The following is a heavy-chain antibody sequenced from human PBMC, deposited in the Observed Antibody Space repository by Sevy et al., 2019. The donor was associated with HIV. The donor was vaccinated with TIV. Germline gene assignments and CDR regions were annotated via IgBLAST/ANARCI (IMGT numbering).Heavy chain of an antibody. CDR3: ARDQGEGNYYDSSGYYYGGSLDH. CDR1: GFTFSTYS. V-gene: IGHV3-21*01. D-gene: IGHD3-22*01. Sequence: GGPLRLSCAASGFTFSTYSMNWVRQAPGKGLEWVSFIGSSGSYIYYADSLMGRFTVSRDNAKNSLYLQMNSLRAEDTAVYYCARDQGEGNYYDSSGYYYGGSLDHWGQGTLVTVSS. CDR2: IGSSGSYI. J-gene: IGHJ4*02.